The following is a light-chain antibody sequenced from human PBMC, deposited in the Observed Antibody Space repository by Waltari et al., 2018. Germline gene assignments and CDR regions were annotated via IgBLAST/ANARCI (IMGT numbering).Light chain of an antibody. J-gene: IGKJ1*01. CDR2: VAS. V-gene: IGKV3-11*01. Sequence: EIVLTQSPATLSLSPGERTTLSCRASQSVSSYLAWYQPTPGQAPRLLIYVASNTATGIPARCSGSGSGTDFTLTISSLGPEDFAVYYGQQRSNWPPWTFGQGTKVEIK. CDR3: QQRSNWPPWT. CDR1: QSVSSY.